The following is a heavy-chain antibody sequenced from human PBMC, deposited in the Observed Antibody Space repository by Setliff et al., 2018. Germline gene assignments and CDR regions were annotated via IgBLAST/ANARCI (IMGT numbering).Heavy chain of an antibody. V-gene: IGHV3-7*01. CDR3: ARDGGEY. Sequence: ETLSLTCTVSGGSISSYYWSWVRQAPGKGLEWVANIKHDGIQKQYVDSVKGRFTISRDNAKNSLYLQMNSLRAEDTAVYYCARDGGEYWGQGTLVTVSS. CDR2: IKHDGIQK. D-gene: IGHD3-16*01. CDR1: GGSISSYY. J-gene: IGHJ4*02.